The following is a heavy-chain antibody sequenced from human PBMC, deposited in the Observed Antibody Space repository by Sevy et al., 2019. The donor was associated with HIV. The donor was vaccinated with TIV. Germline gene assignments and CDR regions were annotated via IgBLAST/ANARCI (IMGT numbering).Heavy chain of an antibody. CDR3: ARDGGNYFDY. D-gene: IGHD3-16*01. Sequence: GGSLRLSCEASGFTFTSYSMNWVRQAPGKGLEWVSSISSYSYISYADSVKGRFTVSRDNAKNSLYLQMSGLRAEDMAVYYCARDGGNYFDYWGQGTLVTVSS. J-gene: IGHJ4*02. CDR2: ISSYSYI. V-gene: IGHV3-21*01. CDR1: GFTFTSYS.